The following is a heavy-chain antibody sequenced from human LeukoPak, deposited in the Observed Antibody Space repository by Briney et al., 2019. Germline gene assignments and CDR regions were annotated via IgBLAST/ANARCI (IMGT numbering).Heavy chain of an antibody. J-gene: IGHJ4*02. V-gene: IGHV3-21*01. Sequence: KSGGSLRLSCATSGFTFSTYSMNWVRQAPGKGLEWVSSISSGGRYIYYAHSVKGRFTISRDNNAKNSLYLQMNSLRVDDTAVYYCARDVATAHDYWGRGTLVTVSS. CDR1: GFTFSTYS. D-gene: IGHD5-12*01. CDR2: ISSGGRYI. CDR3: ARDVATAHDY.